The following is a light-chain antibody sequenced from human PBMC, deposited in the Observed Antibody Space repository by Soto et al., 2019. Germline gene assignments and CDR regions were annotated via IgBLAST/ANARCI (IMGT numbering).Light chain of an antibody. J-gene: IGKJ1*01. CDR3: QQYGSSGT. Sequence: EIVLTQSPGTLSLAAGERSTLSFMASQSVSNNYLAWYQQKPGQAPRLLIYGASNRATGIPDRFSGSGSGTDFTLTISRLEPEDFAVYYCQQYGSSGTFGQGTKVDIK. V-gene: IGKV3-20*01. CDR1: QSVSNNY. CDR2: GAS.